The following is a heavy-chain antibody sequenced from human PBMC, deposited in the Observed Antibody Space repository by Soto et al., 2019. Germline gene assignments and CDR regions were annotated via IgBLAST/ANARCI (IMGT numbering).Heavy chain of an antibody. Sequence: PGGSLRLSCAASGFTFTTYTMNWVRQAPGKGLEWVSSISAGGRSIFYADSMKGRSTVSRDNAKSSLYLQMNSLRADDTAVYYCAGSTPDNPFDIWGQGTMVTVSS. CDR3: AGSTPDNPFDI. J-gene: IGHJ3*02. V-gene: IGHV3-21*01. D-gene: IGHD2-15*01. CDR2: ISAGGRSI. CDR1: GFTFTTYT.